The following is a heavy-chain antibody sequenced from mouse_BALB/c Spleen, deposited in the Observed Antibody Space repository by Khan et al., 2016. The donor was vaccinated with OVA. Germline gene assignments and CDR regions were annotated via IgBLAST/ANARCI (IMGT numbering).Heavy chain of an antibody. CDR2: IDPEVGNT. V-gene: IGHV14-3*02. D-gene: IGHD1-2*01. CDR3: TRTESPDYGAYAMDY. J-gene: IGHJ4*01. CDR1: GFNIKDTY. Sequence: VQLQQSGAELVKPGASVKLSCTASGFNIKDTYIHWVKQRPEQGLEWIGRIDPEVGNTKYDPRFKDKAIIFADTSSNTVYLHLSSLTSEDTAVYFCTRTESPDYGAYAMDYWGQGTSVTVSS.